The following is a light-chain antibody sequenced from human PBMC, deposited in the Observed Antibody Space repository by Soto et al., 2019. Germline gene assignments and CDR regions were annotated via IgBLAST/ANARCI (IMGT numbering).Light chain of an antibody. CDR2: GAS. CDR3: QQLRTYPLT. Sequence: DIQLTQSPSFLSASVGDRVTITCRASQGISDYLAWYQQKPGSAPKLLIYGASTLQSEVPSRFSGSGSGTEFSLPISSLQPEDFATYFCQQLRTYPLTFGGGTRVEIK. CDR1: QGISDY. J-gene: IGKJ4*01. V-gene: IGKV1-9*01.